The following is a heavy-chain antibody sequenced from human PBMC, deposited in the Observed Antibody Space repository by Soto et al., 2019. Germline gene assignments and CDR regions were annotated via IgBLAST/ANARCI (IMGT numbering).Heavy chain of an antibody. J-gene: IGHJ4*02. V-gene: IGHV1-3*01. CDR2: INAGNGNT. CDR1: GYTFTSYA. D-gene: IGHD3-9*01. Sequence: GASVKVSCKASGYTFTSYAMHWVRRAPEQRLEWMGWINAGNGNTKYSQKFQGRVTITRDTSASTAYMELSSLRSEDTAVYYCARQTDTYYDILTGLTHFDYWGQGTLVTVSS. CDR3: ARQTDTYYDILTGLTHFDY.